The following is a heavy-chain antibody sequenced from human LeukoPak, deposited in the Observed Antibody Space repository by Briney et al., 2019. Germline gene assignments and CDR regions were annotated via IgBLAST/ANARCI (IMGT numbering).Heavy chain of an antibody. D-gene: IGHD2-15*01. CDR3: ARGGSIYCSGGSCHFDY. J-gene: IGHJ4*02. CDR1: GYTFTSYD. V-gene: IGHV1-8*01. CDR2: MNPNSGST. Sequence: ASVKVSCKASGYTFTSYDINWVRQATGQGLEWMGWMNPNSGSTGYAQKFQGHANMTRNTSISPAYVEMSSPRSEDTAVYYCARGGSIYCSGGSCHFDYWGQGTLVTVSS.